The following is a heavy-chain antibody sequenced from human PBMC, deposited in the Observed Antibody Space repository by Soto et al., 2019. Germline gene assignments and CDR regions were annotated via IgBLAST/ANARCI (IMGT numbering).Heavy chain of an antibody. D-gene: IGHD3-22*01. Sequence: PGGSLRLSCAASGFTFDDYAMHWVRQAPGKGLEWMGGFNPEDGETIYAQKFQGRVTMTEDTSTDTAYMELGSLRSEDTAVYYCATDDSRDYWGQGTVVTVSS. J-gene: IGHJ4*02. V-gene: IGHV1-24*01. CDR1: GFTFDDYA. CDR3: ATDDSRDY. CDR2: FNPEDGET.